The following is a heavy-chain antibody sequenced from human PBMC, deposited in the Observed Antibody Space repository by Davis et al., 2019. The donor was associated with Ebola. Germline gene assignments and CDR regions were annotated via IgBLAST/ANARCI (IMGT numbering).Heavy chain of an antibody. CDR2: IYHSGST. CDR3: ARDKDYYDSSGYYRWFDP. D-gene: IGHD3-22*01. CDR1: GYSISSGYY. Sequence: MPSETLSLTCTVSGYSISSGYYWGWIRQPPGKGLEWIGSIYHSGSTYYNPSLKSRVTISVDTSKNQFSLKLSSVTAADTAVYYCARDKDYYDSSGYYRWFDPWGQGTLVTVSS. V-gene: IGHV4-38-2*02. J-gene: IGHJ5*02.